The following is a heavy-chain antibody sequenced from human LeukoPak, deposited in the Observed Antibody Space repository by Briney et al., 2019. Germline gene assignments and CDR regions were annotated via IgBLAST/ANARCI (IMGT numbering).Heavy chain of an antibody. V-gene: IGHV6-1*01. J-gene: IGHJ5*02. D-gene: IGHD1-26*01. CDR1: GDSVSSNSAA. CDR3: ARGREWELLANWFDP. Sequence: SQTLSLTCAISGDSVSSNSAAWNWIRHSPSRGLEWLGRTYYRSKWYNDYAVSVKSRITINPDTSNNQFSLQLNSVTPEDTAVYYCARGREWELLANWFDPWGQGTLVTVSS. CDR2: TYYRSKWYN.